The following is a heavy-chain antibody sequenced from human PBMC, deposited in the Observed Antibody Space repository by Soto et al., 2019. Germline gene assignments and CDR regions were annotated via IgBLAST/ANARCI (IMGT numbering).Heavy chain of an antibody. Sequence: EVQLLESGGGLVQPGGSLRLSCAASGFTFSSYAMSWVRQAPGKGLEWVSAISGSGGSTYYADSVKGRFTISRDNSKNTLYLQMNSLRAEDTAVYYCAKDDRCVAAAGTKSDYWGQGPLVTVSS. CDR3: AKDDRCVAAAGTKSDY. D-gene: IGHD6-13*01. V-gene: IGHV3-23*01. CDR1: GFTFSSYA. CDR2: ISGSGGST. J-gene: IGHJ4*02.